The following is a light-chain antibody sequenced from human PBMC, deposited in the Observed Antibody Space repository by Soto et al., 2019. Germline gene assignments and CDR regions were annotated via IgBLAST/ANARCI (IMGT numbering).Light chain of an antibody. J-gene: IGKJ4*01. CDR3: QQYDGSPLT. Sequence: EIVLTQSPGTLSLSPGEGATLSCRASQSVSSTYLAWYQQKPGQAPRLLIYAASSRAPGIPDRFSGSGSGTDCTLTISRLGPEDFAVYFCQQYDGSPLTFGGGTKVEIK. CDR2: AAS. CDR1: QSVSSTY. V-gene: IGKV3-20*01.